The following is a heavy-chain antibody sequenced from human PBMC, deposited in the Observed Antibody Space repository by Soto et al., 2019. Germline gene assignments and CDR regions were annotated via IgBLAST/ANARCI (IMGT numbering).Heavy chain of an antibody. CDR3: VRDYRVSYGYGPFDY. CDR1: GFTFSSYW. J-gene: IGHJ4*02. Sequence: PGGSLRLSFAASGFTFSSYWMSWARQAPGKGLEWVANIKQDVGEKYYVDSVKGRFTISRDNAKNSLYLQMNSLRGDDTAVYYCVRDYRVSYGYGPFDYWGQGTLVTVSS. CDR2: IKQDVGEK. V-gene: IGHV3-7*03. D-gene: IGHD5-18*01.